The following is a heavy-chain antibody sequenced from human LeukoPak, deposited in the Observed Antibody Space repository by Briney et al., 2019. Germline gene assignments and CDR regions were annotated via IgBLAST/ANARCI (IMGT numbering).Heavy chain of an antibody. Sequence: GGSLRLSCAASGFTFSSYDMHWVRQATGKGLEWVSAIGTAGDTYYPGSVKGRFTISRENAKNSLYLQMNSLRAEDTAVYYCARDSYDSSGYYYGLFDYWGQGTLVTVSS. V-gene: IGHV3-13*01. CDR3: ARDSYDSSGYYYGLFDY. J-gene: IGHJ4*02. D-gene: IGHD3-22*01. CDR2: IGTAGDT. CDR1: GFTFSSYD.